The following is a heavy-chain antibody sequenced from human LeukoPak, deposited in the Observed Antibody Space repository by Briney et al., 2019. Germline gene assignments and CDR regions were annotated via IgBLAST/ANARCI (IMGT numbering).Heavy chain of an antibody. D-gene: IGHD2-15*01. V-gene: IGHV3-23*01. Sequence: GGSLRLSCAASGFTFSSYALSWVRQAPGKGLEWVSAISGSGGSTYYADSVKGRFTISRDNSKNTLYLQMNSLRAEDTAVYYCAKAPSPYCSGGTCYPLDYWGQGTLVTVSS. CDR3: AKAPSPYCSGGTCYPLDY. CDR2: ISGSGGST. J-gene: IGHJ4*02. CDR1: GFTFSSYA.